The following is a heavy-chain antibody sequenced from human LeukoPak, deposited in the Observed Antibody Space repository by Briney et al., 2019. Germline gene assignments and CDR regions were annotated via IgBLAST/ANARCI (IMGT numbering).Heavy chain of an antibody. J-gene: IGHJ4*02. CDR3: GRDPSARVTIDF. CDR2: VSHDGRNQ. D-gene: IGHD5-24*01. CDR1: GFTFSNYA. V-gene: IGHV3-30*04. Sequence: GRSLRLSCAASGFTFSNYAMHWVRQAPGEGLEWVAIVSHDGRNQYCAESVKGRFTISRDSSKNTVSLQMNSLRAGDSALYYCGRDPSARVTIDFWGQGTLVTVSS.